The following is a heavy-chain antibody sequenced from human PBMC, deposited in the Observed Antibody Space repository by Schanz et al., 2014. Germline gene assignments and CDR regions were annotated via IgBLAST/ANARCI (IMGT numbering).Heavy chain of an antibody. Sequence: QVQLVQSGAEVKKPGASVKVSCKASGYTFTSHGISWVRQAPGQGLEWLGWISGSNGNTNYTQKFQGRVTMTIDPYTSTAYMELRSLRSDDTAVYYCARGYGDSPTDFWGQGTLVTVSS. CDR1: GYTFTSHG. CDR2: ISGSNGNT. D-gene: IGHD4-17*01. J-gene: IGHJ4*02. CDR3: ARGYGDSPTDF. V-gene: IGHV1-18*01.